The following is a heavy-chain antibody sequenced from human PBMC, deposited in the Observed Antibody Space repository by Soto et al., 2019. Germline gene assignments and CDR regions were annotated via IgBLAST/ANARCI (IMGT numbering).Heavy chain of an antibody. V-gene: IGHV4-39*01. CDR3: ARTAALRKGWFDP. Sequence: PSETQSLTCTVSGGTIRSSGYYWGWIRQPPGKGLEWIGSIYYSGSTYYNPSLKSRVTISVDTSKNQFSLKLSSVTAADTAVYYCARTAALRKGWFDPWGQGTLVTVS. J-gene: IGHJ5*02. D-gene: IGHD6-13*01. CDR1: GGTIRSSGYY. CDR2: IYYSGST.